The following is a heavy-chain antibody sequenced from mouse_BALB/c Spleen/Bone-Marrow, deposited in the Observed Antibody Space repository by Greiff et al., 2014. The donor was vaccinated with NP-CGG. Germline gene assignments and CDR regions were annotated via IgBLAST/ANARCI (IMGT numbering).Heavy chain of an antibody. CDR2: IWGGGIT. D-gene: IGHD4-1*01. J-gene: IGHJ2*01. V-gene: IGHV2-6-5*01. Sequence: QVHVKQSGPGLVAPSQSLSITCTVSGFSLTDYGVSWIRQPPGKGLEWLGVIWGGGITYYNSALKSRLSISKDNSKSQVFLKMNSLQTDDTAMYYCAKLNWDEGGYWGQGTTLTVSS. CDR1: GFSLTDYG. CDR3: AKLNWDEGGY.